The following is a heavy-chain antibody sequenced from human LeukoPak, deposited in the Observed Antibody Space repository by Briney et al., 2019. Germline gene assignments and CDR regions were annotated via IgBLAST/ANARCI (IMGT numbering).Heavy chain of an antibody. Sequence: SETLSLTCAVYGGSFSGYYWSWIRQPPGKGLEWIGEINHSGSTNYNPPLKSRVTISVDTSKNQFSLKLSSVTAADTAVYYCASHVTDIWGQGTMVTVSS. CDR1: GGSFSGYY. CDR2: INHSGST. V-gene: IGHV4-34*01. CDR3: ASHVTDI. J-gene: IGHJ3*02. D-gene: IGHD2-21*02.